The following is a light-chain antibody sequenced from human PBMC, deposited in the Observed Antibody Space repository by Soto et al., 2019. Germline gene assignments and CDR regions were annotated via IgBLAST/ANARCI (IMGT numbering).Light chain of an antibody. CDR1: QSVGTN. CDR2: RAS. V-gene: IGKV3-15*01. Sequence: IVMTQSPATLSVSPGERATLSCRARQSVGTNLAWYQQSPGQAPRLLMFRASSRATGIPPRFSGSGSGTEFTLSVSSLQSEDFAVCYCQQYDDWPRTFGQGSRLEIK. J-gene: IGKJ2*01. CDR3: QQYDDWPRT.